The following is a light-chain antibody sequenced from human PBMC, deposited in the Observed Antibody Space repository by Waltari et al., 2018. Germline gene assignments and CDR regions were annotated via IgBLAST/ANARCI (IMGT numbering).Light chain of an antibody. V-gene: IGLV2-23*02. J-gene: IGLJ1*01. CDR3: CSYAGRGTYV. CDR2: EVI. Sequence: QSALTQPASVSGPPGQSTTISRPGTHRDFVNYDLPSWYQHHPGKAPKLLICEVIKRPSGVSSRFSGSKSGNTASLTISGLQAEDEADYYCCSYAGRGTYVFGSGTKVTV. CDR1: HRDFVNYDL.